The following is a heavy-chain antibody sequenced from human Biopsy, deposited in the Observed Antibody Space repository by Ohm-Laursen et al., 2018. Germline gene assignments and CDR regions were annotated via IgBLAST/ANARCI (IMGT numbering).Heavy chain of an antibody. CDR3: ALQSVAQMKNFDY. Sequence: GASVKVSCKASGFSFTGYYIHWVRQAPGQGLDWMGWISPKSGGTNYAQKFQGNITMTKNTSMSTAYMEMSRLRVDDTAVYYCALQSVAQMKNFDYWGQGTLVTVSS. J-gene: IGHJ4*02. CDR2: ISPKSGGT. D-gene: IGHD6-19*01. V-gene: IGHV1-2*02. CDR1: GFSFTGYY.